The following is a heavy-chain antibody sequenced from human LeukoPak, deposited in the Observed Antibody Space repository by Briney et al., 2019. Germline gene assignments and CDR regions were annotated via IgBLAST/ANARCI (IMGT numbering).Heavy chain of an antibody. CDR1: GGSISSGSYY. CDR2: IYYSGST. Sequence: SETLSLTCTVSGGSISSGSYYWSWIRQPPGKGLEWIGYIYYSGSTNYNPSLKSRVTISVDTSKNQFSLKLSSVTAADTAVYYCARHSGGSYPFDYWGQGTLVTVSS. D-gene: IGHD2-15*01. J-gene: IGHJ4*02. V-gene: IGHV4-61*01. CDR3: ARHSGGSYPFDY.